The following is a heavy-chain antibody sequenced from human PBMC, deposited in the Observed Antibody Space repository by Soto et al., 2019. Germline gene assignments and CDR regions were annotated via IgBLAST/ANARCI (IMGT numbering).Heavy chain of an antibody. CDR3: AKDYYGSGTNDY. D-gene: IGHD3-10*01. V-gene: IGHV3-23*01. CDR2: ITGDGDNT. Sequence: EVQLLESGGGLVQPGGSPRLSCAASGFTFSNYAMSWVREAPGKGLEWVSIITGDGDNTHYADSVKGRFTIPRDNSKNTVYPQMNSRRAEDTAVYSCAKDYYGSGTNDYWGQGTLFTVSP. J-gene: IGHJ4*02. CDR1: GFTFSNYA.